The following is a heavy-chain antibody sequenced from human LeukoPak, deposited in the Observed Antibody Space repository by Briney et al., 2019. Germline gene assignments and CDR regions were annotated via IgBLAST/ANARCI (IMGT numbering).Heavy chain of an antibody. CDR3: ANYHDAFDI. CDR2: INHSGST. D-gene: IGHD2-2*01. V-gene: IGHV4-34*01. Sequence: SETLSLTCAVYGGSFSGHYWSWIRQPPGKGLEWIGEINHSGSTNYNPSLKSRVTISVDTSKNQFSLKLCSVTAADTAVYYCANYHDAFDIWGQGTMVTVSS. J-gene: IGHJ3*02. CDR1: GGSFSGHY.